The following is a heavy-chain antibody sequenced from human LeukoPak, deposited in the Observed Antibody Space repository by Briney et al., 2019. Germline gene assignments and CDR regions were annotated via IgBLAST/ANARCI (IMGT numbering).Heavy chain of an antibody. CDR2: INHSGST. CDR1: VGSFSGYY. Sequence: PSETLSLTCAVYVGSFSGYYWSWIRQPPGKGLEWIGEINHSGSTNYNPSLKSQVTISVDTSKNQFSLKLSSVTAADTAVYYCARTVGRIGAFDIWGQGTMVSVSS. V-gene: IGHV4-34*01. D-gene: IGHD1-26*01. CDR3: ARTVGRIGAFDI. J-gene: IGHJ3*02.